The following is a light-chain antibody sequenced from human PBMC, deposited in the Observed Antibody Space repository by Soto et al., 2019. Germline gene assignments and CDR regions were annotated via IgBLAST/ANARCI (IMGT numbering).Light chain of an antibody. V-gene: IGKV1-39*01. J-gene: IGKJ5*01. Sequence: IQMAQSPSSLSASAGERFTITCRASQSISTYLNWYHQKPGKAPDLLIYAASSLKSGVPSRFSGSGSGTHFTLTITGLQPADFATYYCQQNFSIPITFGQGTRLEIK. CDR3: QQNFSIPIT. CDR2: AAS. CDR1: QSISTY.